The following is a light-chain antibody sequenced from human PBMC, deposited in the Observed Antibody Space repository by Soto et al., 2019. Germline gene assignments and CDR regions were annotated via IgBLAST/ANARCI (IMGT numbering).Light chain of an antibody. CDR2: WAS. V-gene: IGKV4-1*01. Sequence: DIVMTQSPDSLAVSLGERATINCKSSQSVFYSSNHTNDLAWYQQKPRQPPKLLIYWASTRESGVPDLCRGIGYGKDFNLAISGLPAGDVTVYYCQQYYSTRPRGFGKGTKVELK. CDR3: QQYYSTRPRG. CDR1: QSVFYSSNHTND. J-gene: IGKJ1*01.